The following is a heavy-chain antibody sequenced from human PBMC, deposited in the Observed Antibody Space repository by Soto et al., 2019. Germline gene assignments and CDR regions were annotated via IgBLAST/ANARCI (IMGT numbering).Heavy chain of an antibody. D-gene: IGHD1-1*01. CDR1: GFTFSSYG. J-gene: IGHJ4*02. CDR3: AKGVAHNDNYIPFEY. CDR2: ISYDGSNK. V-gene: IGHV3-30*18. Sequence: QVQLVESGGGVVQPGRSLRLSCAASGFTFSSYGMHWVRQAPGKGLEWVAVISYDGSNKYYADSVKGRFTISRDNSKNTLYLQMHSLRAEDTAVYYCAKGVAHNDNYIPFEYWGQGTLVTVSS.